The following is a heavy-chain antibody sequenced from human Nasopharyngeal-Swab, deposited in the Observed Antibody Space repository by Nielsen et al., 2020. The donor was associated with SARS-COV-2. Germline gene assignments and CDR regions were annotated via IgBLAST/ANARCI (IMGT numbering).Heavy chain of an antibody. J-gene: IGHJ6*02. CDR3: ARHYGDYSYYYYGMDV. V-gene: IGHV3-48*02. D-gene: IGHD4-17*01. CDR1: AFTFSSYS. Sequence: GGSLRLSCAASAFTFSSYSMNWVRQAPGKGLEWVSYISSSSSTIYYADSVKGRFTISRDNAKNSLYLQMNSLRDEDTAVYYCARHYGDYSYYYYGMDVWGQGTTVTVSS. CDR2: ISSSSSTI.